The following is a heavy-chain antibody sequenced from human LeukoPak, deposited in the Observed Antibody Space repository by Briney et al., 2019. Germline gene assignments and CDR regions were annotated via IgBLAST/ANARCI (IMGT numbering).Heavy chain of an antibody. V-gene: IGHV1-46*01. CDR1: GYTFTSYY. D-gene: IGHD4-23*01. J-gene: IGHJ6*02. Sequence: ASATVSCKASGYTFTSYYMHWVRQAPGQGLEWMGIINPSGGSTSYAQKFQGRVTMTRDTSTSTVYMELSSLRSEDTAVYYCARVFSGNSDDYYYGMDVWGQGTTVTVSS. CDR2: INPSGGST. CDR3: ARVFSGNSDDYYYGMDV.